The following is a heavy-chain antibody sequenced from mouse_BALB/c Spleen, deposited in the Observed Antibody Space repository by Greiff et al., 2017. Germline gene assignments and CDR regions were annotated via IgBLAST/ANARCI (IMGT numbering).Heavy chain of an antibody. J-gene: IGHJ4*01. CDR2: IEPANGTT. CDR3: ASYCGYDEGYAMDD. V-gene: IGHV14-3*02. D-gene: IGHD2-14*01. Sequence: EVQRVESGAELVTPGPSVKLSCTASGFNFKDTYMHWVNQRPEQGLEWIGRIEPANGTTKYDPKFQGMATIKADTSYNTVYLQISSLTSEDTAVYYCASYCGYDEGYAMDDWGQGTSVTVSS. CDR1: GFNFKDTY.